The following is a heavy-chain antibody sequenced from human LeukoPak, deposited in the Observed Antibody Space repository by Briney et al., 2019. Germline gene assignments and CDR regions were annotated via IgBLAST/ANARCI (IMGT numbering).Heavy chain of an antibody. V-gene: IGHV1-69*04. Sequence: SVKVSCKASGGTFSSYTISWVRQAPGQGLEWMGRIIPILGIANYAQKFQGRVTITEDKSTSTAYMELSSLRSEDTAVYYCAREMATTEFDYWGQGTLVTVSS. CDR1: GGTFSSYT. D-gene: IGHD5-24*01. CDR2: IIPILGIA. CDR3: AREMATTEFDY. J-gene: IGHJ4*02.